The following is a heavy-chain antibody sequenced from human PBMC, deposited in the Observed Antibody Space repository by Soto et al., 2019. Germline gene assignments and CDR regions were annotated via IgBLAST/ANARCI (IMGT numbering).Heavy chain of an antibody. Sequence: NKSISCVSPVNKKWMEWVSSISSGSSYIYYADSVKGRFTISRDNAKNSLYLQMNSLRAEDTAVYYCARSSGGSGQLWNYYGMDVWGQGTTVTVS. D-gene: IGHD3-10*01. V-gene: IGHV3-21*06. CDR2: ISSGSSYI. J-gene: IGHJ6*02. CDR1: NKS. CDR3: ARSSGGSGQLWNYYGMDV.